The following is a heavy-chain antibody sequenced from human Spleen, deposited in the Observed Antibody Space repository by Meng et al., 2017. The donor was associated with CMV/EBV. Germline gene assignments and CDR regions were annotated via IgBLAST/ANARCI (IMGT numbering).Heavy chain of an antibody. CDR2: IYYSGST. D-gene: IGHD6-13*01. V-gene: IGHV4-39*07. CDR3: ARGESSSWYGDYYYGMDV. CDR1: GGSISSSSYY. Sequence: GSLRLSCTVSGGSISSSSYYWGWIRQPPGKGLEWIGSIYYSGSTYYNPSLKSRVTISVDTSKNQFSLKLSSVTAADTAAYYCARGESSSWYGDYYYGMDVWGQGTTVTVSS. J-gene: IGHJ6*02.